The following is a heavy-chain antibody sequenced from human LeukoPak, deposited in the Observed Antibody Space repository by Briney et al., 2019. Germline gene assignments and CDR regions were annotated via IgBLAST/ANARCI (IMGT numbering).Heavy chain of an antibody. D-gene: IGHD3-10*01. V-gene: IGHV4-59*01. CDR3: ARGEITMVRGVPLDDAFDI. J-gene: IGHJ3*02. CDR1: GGSISSYH. Sequence: PSETLSLTCTVSGGSISSYHWSWIRQPPGKGLEWIGYIYYSGSTNYNPSLKSRVTISVDTSKNQFSLKLSSVTAADTAVYYCARGEITMVRGVPLDDAFDIWGQGTMVTVSS. CDR2: IYYSGST.